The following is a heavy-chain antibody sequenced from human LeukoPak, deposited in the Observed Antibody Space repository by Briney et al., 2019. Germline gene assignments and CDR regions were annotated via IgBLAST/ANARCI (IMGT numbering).Heavy chain of an antibody. V-gene: IGHV4-4*09. D-gene: IGHD3-3*01. Sequence: SPGGSLRLSCAASGFTLINFEMTWFRQPPGKGLEWIGVIDARGSSNYHPSLESRTSISIDTSRNHLSLRLRSVTATDTAFYYCVRQRLGDFWSGYYISHLELDHWGQGILVTVSS. CDR2: IDARGSS. J-gene: IGHJ4*02. CDR1: GFTLINFE. CDR3: VRQRLGDFWSGYYISHLELDH.